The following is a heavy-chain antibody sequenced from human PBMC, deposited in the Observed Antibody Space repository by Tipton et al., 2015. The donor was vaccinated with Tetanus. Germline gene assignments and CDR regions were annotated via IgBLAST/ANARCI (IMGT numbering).Heavy chain of an antibody. CDR3: ASERTFDY. CDR1: GFTFSNFH. V-gene: IGHV3-21*01. CDR2: ISSTSSYI. J-gene: IGHJ4*02. Sequence: SLRLSCAVSGFTFSNFHMNWVRQAPGKGLEWVAFISSTSSYIYYADSVKGRFTVSRDNAKSSLFLQMGSLRAEDTAVYYCASERTFDYWGQGTLVTVSS.